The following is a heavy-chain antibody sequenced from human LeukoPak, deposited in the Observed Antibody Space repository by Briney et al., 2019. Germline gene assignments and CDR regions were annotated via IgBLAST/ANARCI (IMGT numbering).Heavy chain of an antibody. CDR1: GFTFSSYA. Sequence: GGSLRLSCAASGFTFSSYAMSWVRQAPGEGLEWVSAISGSGGSTYYADSVKGRFTISRDNSKNTLYLQMNSLRAEDTAVYYCAKRAYDFWSGSPYYYYYMDVWGKGTTVTVSS. V-gene: IGHV3-23*01. D-gene: IGHD3-3*01. CDR3: AKRAYDFWSGSPYYYYYMDV. CDR2: ISGSGGST. J-gene: IGHJ6*03.